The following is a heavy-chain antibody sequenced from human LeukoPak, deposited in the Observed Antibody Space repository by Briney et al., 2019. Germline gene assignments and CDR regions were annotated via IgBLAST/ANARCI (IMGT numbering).Heavy chain of an antibody. CDR1: GGSISSYY. CDR2: IYYSGST. D-gene: IGHD3-3*02. J-gene: IGHJ4*02. Sequence: SETLSLTCTVSGGSISSYYWSWIRQPPGKGLEWIGYIYYSGSTNYNPSLKSRVTISVDTSKNQFSLKLSSVTAADTAVYYCARPHFWGGDCFPMLFDYGAREPLVPVP. CDR3: ARPHFWGGDCFPMLFDY. V-gene: IGHV4-59*01.